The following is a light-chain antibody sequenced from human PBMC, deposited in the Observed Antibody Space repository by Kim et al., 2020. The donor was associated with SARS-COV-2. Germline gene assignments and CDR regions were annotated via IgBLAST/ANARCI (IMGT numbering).Light chain of an antibody. CDR3: QVWDSSSDHRV. CDR1: NIGSKS. V-gene: IGLV3-21*04. Sequence: SYELTQPPSVSVAPGKTARITCGGNNIGSKSVHWYQQKPGQAPVLVIYHDSDRPSGIPERFSVSNSGNTATLTISRVEAGDEADYYCQVWDSSSDHRVFG. J-gene: IGLJ3*02. CDR2: HDS.